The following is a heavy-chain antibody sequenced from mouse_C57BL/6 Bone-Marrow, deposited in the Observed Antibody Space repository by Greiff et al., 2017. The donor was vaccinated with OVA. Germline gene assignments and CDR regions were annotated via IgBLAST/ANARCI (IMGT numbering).Heavy chain of an antibody. CDR3: ARRAWDSDY. CDR2: LYPGDGDT. D-gene: IGHD4-1*01. V-gene: IGHV1-82*01. CDR1: GYAFSSSW. J-gene: IGHJ2*01. Sequence: VQLQQSGPELVKPGASVKISCKASGYAFSSSWMNWVKQRPGKGLEWIGRLYPGDGDTNYNGKFKGKATLTADKSSSTAYMQLSSLTSEDSAVYFCARRAWDSDYWGQGTTLTVSS.